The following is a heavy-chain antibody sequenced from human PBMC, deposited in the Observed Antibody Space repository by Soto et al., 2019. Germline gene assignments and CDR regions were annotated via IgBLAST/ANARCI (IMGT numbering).Heavy chain of an antibody. CDR1: GGSFSSNS. V-gene: IGHV1-69*08. Sequence: QVQLVQSGAEVKKPGSSVKVSCKVSGGSFSSNSFSWVRQAPGQGLEWMGRIIPIIDTANYAQKFEGRVTITADKSTSTAYMELSSLRPEDTAVYYCARAMGISYGFSFWGQGTLVTVSS. J-gene: IGHJ4*02. D-gene: IGHD5-18*01. CDR2: IIPIIDTA. CDR3: ARAMGISYGFSF.